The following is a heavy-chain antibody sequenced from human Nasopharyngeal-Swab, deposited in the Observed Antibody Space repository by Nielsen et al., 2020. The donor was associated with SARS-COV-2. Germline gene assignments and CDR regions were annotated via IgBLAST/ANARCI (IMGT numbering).Heavy chain of an antibody. J-gene: IGHJ4*02. CDR3: AARGGVILPFDY. D-gene: IGHD3-10*01. V-gene: IGHV1-58*01. CDR2: IVVCSGNT. Sequence: ERQAPGQRLEWIGWIVVCSGNTNYAQKFQERVTITRDMSTSTAYMELSSLRSEDTAVYYCAARGGVILPFDYWGQGTLVTVSS.